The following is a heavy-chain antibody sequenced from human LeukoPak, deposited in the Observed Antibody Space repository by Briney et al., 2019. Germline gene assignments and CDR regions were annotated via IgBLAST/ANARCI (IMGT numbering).Heavy chain of an antibody. Sequence: PGRSLRLSCAASGFTFSSYGMHWVRQAPGKGLEWVAVIWYDGSNKYYADSVKGRFTISRDNSKNTLYLQMSSLRAEDTAVYYCAKDLGYCGGDCYSFIDYWGQGTPVTVSS. J-gene: IGHJ4*02. D-gene: IGHD2-21*02. CDR2: IWYDGSNK. V-gene: IGHV3-33*06. CDR1: GFTFSSYG. CDR3: AKDLGYCGGDCYSFIDY.